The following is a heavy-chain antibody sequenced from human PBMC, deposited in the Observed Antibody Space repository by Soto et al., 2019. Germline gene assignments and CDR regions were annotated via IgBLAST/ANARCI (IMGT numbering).Heavy chain of an antibody. CDR3: ARGFGNYCALGY. J-gene: IGHJ4*02. CDR2: ISNDGSNQ. V-gene: IGHV3-30*03. CDR1: GFRFSSDS. Sequence: PGGPLRLSCAAIGFRFSSDSMQCYRNVLGIAQKRVAFISNDGSNQHYAHSVKGRLTSSRDNSKNTLYLQMNSLRAEDTAVYCCARGFGNYCALGYWDKGTLFTVAS. D-gene: IGHD1-26*01.